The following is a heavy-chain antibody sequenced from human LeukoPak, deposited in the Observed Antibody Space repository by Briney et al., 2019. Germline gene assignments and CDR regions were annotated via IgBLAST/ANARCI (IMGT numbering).Heavy chain of an antibody. V-gene: IGHV3-23*01. Sequence: GGSLRLSCAASGFTFSSYSMNWVRQAPGKGLEWVSAISGSGGSTYYADSVKGRFTISRDNSKNTLYLQMNSLRAEDTAVYYCAKAPGIAGTPLWFDPWGQGTLVTVSS. CDR3: AKAPGIAGTPLWFDP. CDR2: ISGSGGST. D-gene: IGHD2-21*01. CDR1: GFTFSSYS. J-gene: IGHJ5*02.